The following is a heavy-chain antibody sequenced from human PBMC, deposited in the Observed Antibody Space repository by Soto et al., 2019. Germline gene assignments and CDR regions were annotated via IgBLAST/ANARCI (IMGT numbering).Heavy chain of an antibody. V-gene: IGHV4-59*01. CDR3: ARLGADLSYYGTDV. CDR2: IYYSGST. CDR1: GGSISSYY. J-gene: IGHJ6*02. Sequence: SETLSLTCTVSGGSISSYYWSWIRQPPGKGLEWIGYIYYSGSTNYNPSLKSRVTISVDTSKNQFSLKLSSVTAADTAVYYCARLGADLSYYGTDVWGQGTTVTVSS. D-gene: IGHD3-16*01.